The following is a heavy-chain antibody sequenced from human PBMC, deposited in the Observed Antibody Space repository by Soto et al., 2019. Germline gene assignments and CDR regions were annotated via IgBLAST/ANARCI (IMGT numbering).Heavy chain of an antibody. J-gene: IGHJ6*02. Sequence: SLRLSCAASGFAARGKYVNWVRQAAGRRRDWVSIIYDAEDTYQADCVRGRFTTASDNSNNMMYLRIHSLRIDDTAIYYCARGEYSTSFFLYDMDVWGQGTTVTVSS. D-gene: IGHD2-2*01. CDR2: IYDAEDT. V-gene: IGHV3-53*01. CDR3: ARGEYSTSFFLYDMDV. CDR1: GFAARGKY.